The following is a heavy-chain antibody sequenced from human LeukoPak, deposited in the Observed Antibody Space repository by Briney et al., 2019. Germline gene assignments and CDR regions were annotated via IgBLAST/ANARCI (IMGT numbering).Heavy chain of an antibody. V-gene: IGHV4-39*01. CDR3: ARITDRTIFGEIMRGLDV. Sequence: SETLSLTCTVSGDSINNNNYYWGWIRQPPGEGLEWIGNIYYNGRTYYSPSLKSRGTISVDTSNNQFSLKLNSVTAADTAVYYCARITDRTIFGEIMRGLDVWGQGTPVTVSS. CDR1: GDSINNNNYY. CDR2: IYYNGRT. J-gene: IGHJ3*01. D-gene: IGHD3-3*01.